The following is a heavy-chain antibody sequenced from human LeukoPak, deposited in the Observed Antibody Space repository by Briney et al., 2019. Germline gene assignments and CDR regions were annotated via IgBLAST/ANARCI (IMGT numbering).Heavy chain of an antibody. CDR2: ISAYNGNT. V-gene: IGHV1-18*04. J-gene: IGHJ5*02. CDR3: ARRYIAVAGTSRFDP. CDR1: GYTFTSYG. D-gene: IGHD6-19*01. Sequence: ASVKVSCKASGYTFTSYGISWVRQAPGQGLEWMGWISAYNGNTNYAQKIQGRVTMTTDTSTSTAYMELRSLRSDDTAAYYCARRYIAVAGTSRFDPWGQGTLVTVSS.